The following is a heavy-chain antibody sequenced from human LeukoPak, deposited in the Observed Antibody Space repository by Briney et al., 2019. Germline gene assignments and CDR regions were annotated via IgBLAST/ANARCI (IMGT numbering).Heavy chain of an antibody. J-gene: IGHJ5*02. D-gene: IGHD4-17*01. Sequence: PGGSLRLSCAASGFTFSSYTMNWVRQAPGKGLEWVSSISSSDSYIYYADSVKGRFTISRDNAKNSLYLQMNSLRAEDTAVYYCARVLSYGWFDPWGQGTLVTVSS. CDR3: ARVLSYGWFDP. CDR1: GFTFSSYT. V-gene: IGHV3-21*01. CDR2: ISSSDSYI.